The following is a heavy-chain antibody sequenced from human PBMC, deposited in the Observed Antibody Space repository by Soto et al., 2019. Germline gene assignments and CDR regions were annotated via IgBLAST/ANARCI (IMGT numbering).Heavy chain of an antibody. V-gene: IGHV4-31*03. Sequence: SETLSLTCPVSGGSISSGGYYWSWIRQHPGKGLEWIGYIYYSGSTYYNPSLKSRVTISVDTSKNQFSLKLSSVTAADTAVYYCAVHYGDYVYSWGQGTLVTVSS. J-gene: IGHJ4*02. CDR3: AVHYGDYVYS. D-gene: IGHD4-17*01. CDR1: GGSISSGGYY. CDR2: IYYSGST.